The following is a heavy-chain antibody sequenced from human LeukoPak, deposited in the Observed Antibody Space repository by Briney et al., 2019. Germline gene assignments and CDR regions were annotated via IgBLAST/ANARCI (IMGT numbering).Heavy chain of an antibody. J-gene: IGHJ4*02. D-gene: IGHD3-22*01. CDR1: GGSFSGYY. CDR2: INHSGST. Sequence: SETLSLTCAVYGGSFSGYYWSWIRQPPGKGLEWIGEINHSGSTNYNPSLKSRVTISVDTSKNQFSLKLSSVTAADTAVYYCARGRRRQHYYDSSGYYLAYWGQGTLVTVSS. V-gene: IGHV4-34*01. CDR3: ARGRRRQHYYDSSGYYLAY.